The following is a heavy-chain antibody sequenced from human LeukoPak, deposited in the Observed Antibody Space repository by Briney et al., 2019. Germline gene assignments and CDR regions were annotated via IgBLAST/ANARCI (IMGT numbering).Heavy chain of an antibody. CDR2: INHSGST. V-gene: IGHV4-34*01. CDR1: GGSFSGYY. CDR3: ARGTTNGLFDY. J-gene: IGHJ4*02. Sequence: SETLSLTCAVYGGSFSGYYWSWIRQPPGKGLEWIGEINHSGSTNYSPSLKSRVTISVDTSKNQFSLKLSSVTAADTAVYYCARGTTNGLFDYWGQGTLVTVSS. D-gene: IGHD2-8*01.